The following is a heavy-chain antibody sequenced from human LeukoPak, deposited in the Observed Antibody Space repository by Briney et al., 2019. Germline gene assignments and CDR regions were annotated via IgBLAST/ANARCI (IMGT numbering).Heavy chain of an antibody. V-gene: IGHV4-30-4*07. Sequence: PSQTLSLTCAVSGGSISSGGYSWSWIRQPPGKGLEWIGFLHNSGTTKYNPSLNTRVTMSVDTSKNQFSLKLNSVTAAGTAVYYCARLESSISHYGLDVWGQGTKVTVSS. D-gene: IGHD6-6*01. CDR3: ARLESSISHYGLDV. CDR2: LHNSGTT. CDR1: GGSISSGGYS. J-gene: IGHJ6*02.